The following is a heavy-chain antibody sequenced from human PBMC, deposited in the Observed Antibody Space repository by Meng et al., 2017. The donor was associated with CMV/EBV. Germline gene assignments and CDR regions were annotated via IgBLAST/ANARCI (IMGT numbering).Heavy chain of an antibody. CDR1: GGSISSYY. CDR2: IYYSGST. Sequence: GSLRLSCTVSGGSISSYYWSWIRQPPGKGLEWIGYIYYSGSTNYNPSLKSRVTISVDTSKNQFSLKLSSVTAADTAVYYCARSSYYDSSGYYYLGGVDVWGQGTTVTVSS. CDR3: ARSSYYDSSGYYYLGGVDV. D-gene: IGHD3-22*01. J-gene: IGHJ6*02. V-gene: IGHV4-59*01.